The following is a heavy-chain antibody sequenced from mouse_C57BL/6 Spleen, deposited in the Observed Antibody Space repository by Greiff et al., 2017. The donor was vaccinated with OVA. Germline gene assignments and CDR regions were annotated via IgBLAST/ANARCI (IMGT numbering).Heavy chain of an antibody. V-gene: IGHV14-2*01. CDR2: IDPEAGET. Sequence: VQLQQSGAELVKPGASVKLSCTASGFNIKDYYMHWVKQRTEKGLEWIGRIDPEAGETKYAPKFQGKATITADTSSNTAYLQLGSLTSEDTAVYYCARYSYYAMDYWGQGTSVTVSS. J-gene: IGHJ4*01. CDR3: ARYSYYAMDY. CDR1: GFNIKDYY.